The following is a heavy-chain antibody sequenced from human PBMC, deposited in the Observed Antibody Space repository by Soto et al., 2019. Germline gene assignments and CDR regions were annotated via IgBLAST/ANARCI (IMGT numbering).Heavy chain of an antibody. D-gene: IGHD6-6*01. CDR3: ARLRAARGWWFDP. CDR1: GGSISSSSYY. CDR2: IYYSGST. V-gene: IGHV4-39*01. J-gene: IGHJ5*02. Sequence: QLQLQESGPGLVKPSETLSLTCTVSGGSISSSSYYWGWIRQPPGKGLEWIGSIYYSGSTYYNPSLKSRVTISVDTSKNQFSLKLSSVTAADTAVYYCARLRAARGWWFDPWGQGTLVTVSS.